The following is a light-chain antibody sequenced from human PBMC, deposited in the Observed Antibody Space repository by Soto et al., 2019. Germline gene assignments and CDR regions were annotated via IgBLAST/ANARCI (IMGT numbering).Light chain of an antibody. J-gene: IGKJ1*01. CDR3: QQCDDSPWT. V-gene: IGKV3D-15*02. Sequence: EIVMTQSPATLSVSPGQRATLSCRASQSISSNLAWYQQKPGQAPRLLIYGASTTATDIPDRFSGSGSGTDFTLTIARMEPEDFAVYYCQQCDDSPWTFGQGTKVDIK. CDR1: QSISSN. CDR2: GAS.